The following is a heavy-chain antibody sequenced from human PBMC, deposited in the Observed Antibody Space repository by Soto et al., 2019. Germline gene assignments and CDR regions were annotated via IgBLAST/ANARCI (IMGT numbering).Heavy chain of an antibody. V-gene: IGHV1-18*01. Sequence: ASVKVSCKASGYTFTSYGISGVRQAPGQGLEWMGWISAYNGNTNYAQKLQGRGTMTTDTSTSKAYMELRSMRSDDKAVYYCARDREPGVGATTAIDYWGQGTLVTVSS. D-gene: IGHD1-26*01. CDR1: GYTFTSYG. CDR2: ISAYNGNT. J-gene: IGHJ4*02. CDR3: ARDREPGVGATTAIDY.